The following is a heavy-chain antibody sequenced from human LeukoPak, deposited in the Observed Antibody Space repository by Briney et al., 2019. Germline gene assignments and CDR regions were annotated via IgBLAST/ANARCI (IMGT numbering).Heavy chain of an antibody. V-gene: IGHV3-30*02. Sequence: GGSLRLSCAASGFTFSSYGMHWVRQAPGKGLEWVAFIRYDGSNKYYADSVKGRFTISRDNSRDTLYLQMISLRAEDTAVYCCAKSAVGATLGDYWGQGTLVTVSS. D-gene: IGHD1-26*01. CDR2: IRYDGSNK. CDR1: GFTFSSYG. J-gene: IGHJ4*02. CDR3: AKSAVGATLGDY.